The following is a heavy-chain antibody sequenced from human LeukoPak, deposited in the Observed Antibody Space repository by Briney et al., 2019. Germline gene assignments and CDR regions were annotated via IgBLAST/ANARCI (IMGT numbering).Heavy chain of an antibody. CDR1: GFTFDEYA. Sequence: QSGRSLRLSCAASGFTFDEYAMHWVRLPPGKGLEWVAGISWNTYDIGYADSVKGRFTISRDNAKNSLYLQMNGLRDEDMALYYCAKGVGTSYHYHMDVWGKGTTVIVSS. J-gene: IGHJ6*03. CDR2: ISWNTYDI. D-gene: IGHD1-26*01. CDR3: AKGVGTSYHYHMDV. V-gene: IGHV3-9*03.